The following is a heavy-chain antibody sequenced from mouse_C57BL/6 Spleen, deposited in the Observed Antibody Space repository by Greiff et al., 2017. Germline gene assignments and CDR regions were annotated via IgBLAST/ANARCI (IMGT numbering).Heavy chain of an antibody. CDR3: ARGDTTVVAPFAY. CDR2: INPGSGGT. CDR1: GYAFTNYL. V-gene: IGHV1-54*01. D-gene: IGHD1-1*01. J-gene: IGHJ3*01. Sequence: VQLQQSGAELVRPGTSVKVSCKASGYAFTNYLIEWVKQRPGQGLEWIGVINPGSGGTNYNEKFKGKATLTADKSSSTAYMQLSSLTSEDAAVYFCARGDTTVVAPFAYWGQGTLVTVSA.